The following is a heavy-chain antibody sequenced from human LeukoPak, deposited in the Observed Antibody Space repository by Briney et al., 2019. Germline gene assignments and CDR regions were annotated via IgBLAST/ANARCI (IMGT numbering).Heavy chain of an antibody. Sequence: SVKVSCKASGGTFSSYAISWVRQAPGQGLEWMGGIIPIFGTANYAQKFQGRVTITTDESTSTAYMELSSLRSEDTAVYYCARVEGSEGGFDYWGQGTLVTVSS. V-gene: IGHV1-69*05. CDR1: GGTFSSYA. D-gene: IGHD1-26*01. CDR2: IIPIFGTA. J-gene: IGHJ4*02. CDR3: ARVEGSEGGFDY.